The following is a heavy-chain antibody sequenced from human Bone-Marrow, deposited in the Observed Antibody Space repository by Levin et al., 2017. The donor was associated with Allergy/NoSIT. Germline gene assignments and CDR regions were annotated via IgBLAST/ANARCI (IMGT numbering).Heavy chain of an antibody. CDR2: ISYDGGDD. V-gene: IGHV3-30*18. CDR1: GFTLSRSG. CDR3: AKDWSGWGRNVFDM. J-gene: IGHJ3*02. D-gene: IGHD3-3*01. Sequence: PGGSLRLSCAASGFTLSRSGMHWVRQAPGKGLEWVAGISYDGGDDFYGDSVKGRFTISRDISENTLYLQMNSLRTEDTAVYYCAKDWSGWGRNVFDMWGQGTMVAVSS.